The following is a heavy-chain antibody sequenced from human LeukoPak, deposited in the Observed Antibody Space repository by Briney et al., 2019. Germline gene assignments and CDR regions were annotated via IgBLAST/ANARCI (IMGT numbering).Heavy chain of an antibody. Sequence: QPGGSLRLSCAASGFTFSNYAMNWVRQAPGKGLERVSYVSRDGATRSYADSATGRFTISRDNDKNSVYLQMNSLRAEDTAVYYCAKDLYTTIQGFDSWGQGTLVTVSS. CDR3: AKDLYTTIQGFDS. CDR2: VSRDGATR. CDR1: GFTFSNYA. V-gene: IGHV3-48*01. J-gene: IGHJ4*02. D-gene: IGHD3-3*01.